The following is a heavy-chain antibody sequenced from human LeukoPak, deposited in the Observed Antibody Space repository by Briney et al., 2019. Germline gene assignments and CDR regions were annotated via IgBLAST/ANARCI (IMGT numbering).Heavy chain of an antibody. CDR1: GFTFSSYA. CDR2: ISGSGGST. D-gene: IGHD3-10*01. CDR3: ANDASSSGIFY. Sequence: GGSLRLSCAASGFTFSSYAMSWVRQAPGKGLEGVSAISGSGGSTHYADSVKGRFTISRDNSKNTLYLQMNSLRAEDTAVYYCANDASSSGIFYWGQGTLVTVSS. V-gene: IGHV3-23*01. J-gene: IGHJ4*02.